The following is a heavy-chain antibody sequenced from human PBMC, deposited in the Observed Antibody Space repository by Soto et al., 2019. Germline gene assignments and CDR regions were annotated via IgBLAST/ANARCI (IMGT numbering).Heavy chain of an antibody. Sequence: GESLKISCKVSGYTFTSYWISWLRQMPGEVLEWMGAIYPGDSDTRYSPSFQGQVTISDDKSISTAYMQWSSLQASDSAIYYCASSARNAGRFSDYWGQGTVVTVSS. D-gene: IGHD6-6*01. J-gene: IGHJ4*02. V-gene: IGHV5-51*01. CDR1: GYTFTSYW. CDR3: ASSARNAGRFSDY. CDR2: IYPGDSDT.